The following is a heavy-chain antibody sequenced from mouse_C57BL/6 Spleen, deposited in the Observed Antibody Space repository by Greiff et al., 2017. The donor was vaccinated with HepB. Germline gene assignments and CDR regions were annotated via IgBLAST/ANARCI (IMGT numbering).Heavy chain of an antibody. CDR1: GFTFSSYA. D-gene: IGHD2-4*01. V-gene: IGHV5-4*01. J-gene: IGHJ4*01. CDR2: ISDGGSYT. CDR3: AREEDDYGGEYYAMDY. Sequence: EVQRVESGGGLVKPGGSLKLSCAASGFTFSSYAMSWVRQTPGKRLEWVATISDGGSYTYYPDNVKGRFTISRDNAKNNLYLQMSHLKSEDTAMYYCAREEDDYGGEYYAMDYWGQGTSVTVSS.